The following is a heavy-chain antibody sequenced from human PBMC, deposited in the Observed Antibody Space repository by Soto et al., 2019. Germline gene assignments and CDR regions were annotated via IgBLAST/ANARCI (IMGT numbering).Heavy chain of an antibody. D-gene: IGHD3-3*01. V-gene: IGHV3-23*03. CDR1: GFSFSAYS. CDR2: IDLSGTMT. Sequence: GGSLRLSCAASGFSFSAYSMNWVRQTPGRGLEWVSFIDLSGTMTYYRDSVKGRFTIFKDKSRNTVYLQMRSLTVEDAAIYYCTKDLDSYGIHRVEHWGPGALVTV. CDR3: TKDLDSYGIHRVEH. J-gene: IGHJ4*02.